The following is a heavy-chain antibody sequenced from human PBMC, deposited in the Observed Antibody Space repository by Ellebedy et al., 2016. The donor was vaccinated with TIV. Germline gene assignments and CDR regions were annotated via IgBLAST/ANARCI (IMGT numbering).Heavy chain of an antibody. CDR2: ISSSSSYI. J-gene: IGHJ3*02. V-gene: IGHV3-21*01. Sequence: GGSLRLSXAASGFTFSSYSMNWVRQAPGKGLEWVSSISSSSSYIYYADSVKGRFTISRDNAKNSLYLQMNSLRAEDTAVYYCVGGVIEVEAFDIWGQGTMVTVSS. CDR3: VGGVIEVEAFDI. D-gene: IGHD3-16*02. CDR1: GFTFSSYS.